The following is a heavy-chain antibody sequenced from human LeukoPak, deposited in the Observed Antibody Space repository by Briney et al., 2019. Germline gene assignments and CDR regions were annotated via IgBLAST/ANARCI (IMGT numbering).Heavy chain of an antibody. V-gene: IGHV3-15*01. CDR1: GFTFSNAW. Sequence: PGGSLRLSCAASGFTFSNAWMSWVRQAPGKGLEWVGRIKSKTDGGTTDYAAPGKGRFTISRDDSKNTVYLQMNSLKTEDKALYYCTLGDPYGSGSYFDYWGQGTLVTVSS. J-gene: IGHJ4*02. CDR2: IKSKTDGGTT. CDR3: TLGDPYGSGSYFDY. D-gene: IGHD3-10*01.